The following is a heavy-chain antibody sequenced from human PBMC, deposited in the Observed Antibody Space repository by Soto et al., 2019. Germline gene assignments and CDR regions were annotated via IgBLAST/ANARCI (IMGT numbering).Heavy chain of an antibody. CDR3: AREAAMALNWFDP. CDR2: INHSGST. V-gene: IGHV4-34*01. D-gene: IGHD5-18*01. J-gene: IGHJ5*02. Sequence: PSETLSLTCAVYGGSFGGYYWSWIRQPPGKGLEWIGEINHSGSTNYNPSLKSRVTISVDTSKNQFSLKLSSVTAADTAVYYCAREAAMALNWFDPWGQGTLVT. CDR1: GGSFGGYY.